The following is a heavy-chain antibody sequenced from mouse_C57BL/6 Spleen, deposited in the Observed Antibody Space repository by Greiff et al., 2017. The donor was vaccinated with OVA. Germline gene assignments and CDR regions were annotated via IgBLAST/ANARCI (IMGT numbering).Heavy chain of an antibody. Sequence: VQLQQSGPELVKPGASVKMSCKASGYTFTDYNMHWVKQSHGKSLEWIGYINPNNGGTSYNQKFKGKATLTVNKSSSTAYMELRSLTSEDDEVYYCARFSYYGSSVAYWGQGTTLTVSS. CDR2: INPNNGGT. CDR1: GYTFTDYN. CDR3: ARFSYYGSSVAY. V-gene: IGHV1-22*01. D-gene: IGHD1-1*01. J-gene: IGHJ2*01.